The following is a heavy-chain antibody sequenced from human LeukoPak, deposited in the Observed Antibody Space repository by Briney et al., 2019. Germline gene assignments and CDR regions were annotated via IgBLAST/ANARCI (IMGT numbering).Heavy chain of an antibody. CDR1: GGSISSSNW. D-gene: IGHD3-22*01. V-gene: IGHV4-4*02. J-gene: IGHJ4*02. CDR2: IYHSGST. Sequence: SETLSLTCAVSGGSISSSNWWSWLRQPPGKGLEWIGEIYHSGSTNYNPSLKSRVTISVDKSKNQFSLKLSSVTAADTAVYYCARDQNYYDSSGYGDYFDYWGQGTLVTVSS. CDR3: ARDQNYYDSSGYGDYFDY.